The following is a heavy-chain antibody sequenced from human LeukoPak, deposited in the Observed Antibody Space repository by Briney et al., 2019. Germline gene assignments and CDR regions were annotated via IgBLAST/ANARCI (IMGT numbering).Heavy chain of an antibody. V-gene: IGHV4-4*07. D-gene: IGHD1-1*01. Sequence: SETLSLTCTVSGGSISSYYWSWIRQPAGKGLEWIGRIYTSGSTNYNPSLKSRVTTSVDTSKNQFSLKLSSVTAADTAVYYCARDQLARGSPTLKEEYYFDYWGQGTLVTVSS. J-gene: IGHJ4*02. CDR3: ARDQLARGSPTLKEEYYFDY. CDR1: GGSISSYY. CDR2: IYTSGST.